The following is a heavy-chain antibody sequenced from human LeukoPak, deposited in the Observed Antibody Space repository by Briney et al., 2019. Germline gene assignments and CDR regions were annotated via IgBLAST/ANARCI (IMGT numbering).Heavy chain of an antibody. Sequence: GGSLRLSCAASGFTFSSYWMSWVRQAPGKGLEWVANIKKDGSEKYYVDSVKGRFTISRDNAKNSLYLQMNSLRAEDTAVYYCARVLSPSSTSCYNYWGQGTLVTVSS. CDR3: ARVLSPSSTSCYNY. CDR2: IKKDGSEK. V-gene: IGHV3-7*01. J-gene: IGHJ4*02. CDR1: GFTFSSYW. D-gene: IGHD2-2*02.